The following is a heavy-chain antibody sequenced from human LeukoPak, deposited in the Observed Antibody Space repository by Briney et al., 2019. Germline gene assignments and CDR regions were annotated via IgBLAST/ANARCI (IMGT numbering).Heavy chain of an antibody. CDR2: ISAYNGNT. CDR1: GYTFTSYG. Sequence: ASVKVSCKASGYTFTSYGISWVRQAPGQGLEWMGWISAYNGNTNYAQKLQGRVTMTTGTSTSTAYMELRSLRSDDTAVYYCARRRYYDFWSGYYAFDIWGQGTMVTVSS. CDR3: ARRRYYDFWSGYYAFDI. J-gene: IGHJ3*02. D-gene: IGHD3-3*01. V-gene: IGHV1-18*01.